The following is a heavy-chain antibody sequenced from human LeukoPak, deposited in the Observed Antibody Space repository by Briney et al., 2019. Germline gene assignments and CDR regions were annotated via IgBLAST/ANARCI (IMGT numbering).Heavy chain of an antibody. CDR3: AMRWSYYGSGSSFDY. J-gene: IGHJ4*02. D-gene: IGHD3-10*01. CDR2: ISGSGGST. V-gene: IGHV3-23*01. CDR1: GFTFSSYA. Sequence: GGSLRLSCAASGFTFSSYAMSWVRQAPGKGLEWVSAISGSGGSTYYADSVKGRFTISRDNSKNTLYLQMNSLRAEDTAVYYCAMRWSYYGSGSSFDYWGQGTLVTVSS.